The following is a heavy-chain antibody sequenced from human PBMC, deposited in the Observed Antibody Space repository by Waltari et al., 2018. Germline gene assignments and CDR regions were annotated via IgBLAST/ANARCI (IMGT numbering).Heavy chain of an antibody. CDR3: SGVPIPGHYDFWNGHRGHDK. CDR1: GYTFNDYF. D-gene: IGHD3-3*01. V-gene: IGHV1-2*06. Sequence: QVHLVQSGPEVLEPGASVKVSCKTSGYTFNDYFIHWVRQAPGQGLEWMGRVNPNSGGVNYAQKFQGKVTMTADSSIRTAFMEMSGLRSDDTAFYFCSGVPIPGHYDFWNGHRGHDKWGQGTLVTVSS. J-gene: IGHJ4*02. CDR2: VNPNSGGV.